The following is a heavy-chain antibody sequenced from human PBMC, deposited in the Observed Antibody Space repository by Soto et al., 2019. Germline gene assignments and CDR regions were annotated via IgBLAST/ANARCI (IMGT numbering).Heavy chain of an antibody. CDR1: GFTFSSYA. CDR2: ISGSGGST. J-gene: IGHJ4*02. CDR3: AKEGDEQWPFDY. Sequence: PGGALRLSCAASGFTFSSYAMSRVRQAPGKGLEWVSAISGSGGSTYYADSVKGRFTISRDNSKNTLYLQMNSLRDEDTAEYYCAKEGDEQWPFDYSGQATLVTVSS. V-gene: IGHV3-23*01. D-gene: IGHD6-19*01.